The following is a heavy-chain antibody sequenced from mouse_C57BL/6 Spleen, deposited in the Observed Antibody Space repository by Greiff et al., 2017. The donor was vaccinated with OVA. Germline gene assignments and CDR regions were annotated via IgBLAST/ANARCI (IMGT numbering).Heavy chain of an antibody. CDR1: GYTFTDYY. Sequence: EVQLQQSGPELVKPGASVKISCKASGYTFTDYYMNWVKQSHGKSLEWIGDINPNNGGTSYNQKFKGKATLTVDKSSSTAYMELRSLTSEDSAVYYCAREYYGSRPWFAYWGQGTLVTVSA. J-gene: IGHJ3*01. CDR3: AREYYGSRPWFAY. V-gene: IGHV1-26*01. CDR2: INPNNGGT. D-gene: IGHD1-1*01.